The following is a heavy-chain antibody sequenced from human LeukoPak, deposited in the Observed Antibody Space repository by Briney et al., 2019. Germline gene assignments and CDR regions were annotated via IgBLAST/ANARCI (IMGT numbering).Heavy chain of an antibody. CDR2: INPSGGST. Sequence: ASVKVSCKASGYTFTSYYMHWVRQAPGQGLEWMGIINPSGGSTGYAQKFQGRVTMTRDTSTSTVYMELSSPRSEDTAVYYCARPNHCSSTSCYAFPLGYWGQGTLVTVSS. V-gene: IGHV1-46*01. J-gene: IGHJ4*02. D-gene: IGHD2-2*01. CDR1: GYTFTSYY. CDR3: ARPNHCSSTSCYAFPLGY.